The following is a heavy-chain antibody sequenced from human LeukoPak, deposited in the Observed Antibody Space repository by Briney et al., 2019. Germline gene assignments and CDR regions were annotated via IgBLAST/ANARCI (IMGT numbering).Heavy chain of an antibody. J-gene: IGHJ4*02. V-gene: IGHV3-64*01. D-gene: IGHD6-13*01. Sequence: GGSLRLSCAASGFTISTHAMHWVRQVPGKGLEYVSTISSNGDVTYYTNSVEGRFTISRDNSKNTLYLQMGSLRAEDMAVYYCAREGSSSWYRFLDYWGQGTLVTVSS. CDR1: GFTISTHA. CDR2: ISSNGDVT. CDR3: AREGSSSWYRFLDY.